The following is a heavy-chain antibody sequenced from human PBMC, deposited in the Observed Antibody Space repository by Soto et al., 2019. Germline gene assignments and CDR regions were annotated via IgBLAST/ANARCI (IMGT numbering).Heavy chain of an antibody. Sequence: EVQLLESGGGLVQPGGSMRLSCAASGFTFSSYAMSWVRQAPGKGLEWVYAISGSGGSTYYADSVKGRFTISRDNSQNTLYLQMNRRRAEETAVYYCAKGASGYYYYGMDVWGQGSTVIVSS. J-gene: IGHJ6*02. D-gene: IGHD3-10*01. CDR3: AKGASGYYYYGMDV. V-gene: IGHV3-23*01. CDR1: GFTFSSYA. CDR2: ISGSGGST.